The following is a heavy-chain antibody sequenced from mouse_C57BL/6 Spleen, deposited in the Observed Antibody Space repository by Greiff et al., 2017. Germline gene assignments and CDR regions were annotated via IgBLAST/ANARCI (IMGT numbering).Heavy chain of an antibody. D-gene: IGHD4-1*01. V-gene: IGHV10-1*01. CDR1: GFSFNTYA. J-gene: IGHJ1*03. CDR3: VRQELGYWYIDV. CDR2: IRSKSNNYAT. Sequence: EVQGVESGGGLVQPKGSLKLSCAASGFSFNTYAMNWVRQAPGKGLEWVARIRSKSNNYATYYADSVKDRFTISRDDSESMLYLQMKNLKTEDTAMYYCVRQELGYWYIDVWGTGTTVTVSS.